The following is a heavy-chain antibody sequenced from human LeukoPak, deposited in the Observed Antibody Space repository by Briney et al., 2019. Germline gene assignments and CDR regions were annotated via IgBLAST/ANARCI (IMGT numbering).Heavy chain of an antibody. CDR1: GGSMSTYY. D-gene: IGHD6-19*01. CDR2: IHPSGRT. V-gene: IGHV4-4*07. CDR3: ARAPEFSSGWLLDC. J-gene: IGHJ4*02. Sequence: PSETLSLTCSVSGGSMSTYYWSWIRQSAGKGLEWIGRIHPSGRTDYNPSLRSRVSLSVDTSKNQLPLKVSSVTAADTAIYYCARAPEFSSGWLLDCWGQGSLVTVSS.